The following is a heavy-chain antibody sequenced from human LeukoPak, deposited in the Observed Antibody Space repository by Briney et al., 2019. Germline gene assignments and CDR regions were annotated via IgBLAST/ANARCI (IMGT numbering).Heavy chain of an antibody. V-gene: IGHV3-33*06. J-gene: IGHJ5*02. CDR3: AEDGFGAAAANWFDP. Sequence: GGSLRLSCAASGFTFSSYGMHWVRQAPGKGLEWVAVIWYDGSNKYYADSVKGRFTISRDNSKNTLYLQMNSLRAEDTAVYYCAEDGFGAAAANWFDPWGQGTLVTVSS. CDR1: GFTFSSYG. CDR2: IWYDGSNK. D-gene: IGHD6-13*01.